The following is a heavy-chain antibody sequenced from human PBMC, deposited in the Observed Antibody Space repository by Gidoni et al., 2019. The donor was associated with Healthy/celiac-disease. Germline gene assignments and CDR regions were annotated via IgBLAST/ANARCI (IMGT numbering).Heavy chain of an antibody. V-gene: IGHV1-69*01. J-gene: IGHJ4*02. CDR2: IIPIFGTA. D-gene: IGHD3-22*01. CDR3: ARSPLRWIVEMATIGYFDY. Sequence: QVQLVQSGAEVKKPGSSVKVSCKASGGTFSSYAISWVRQAPGQGLEWMGGIIPIFGTANYAQKFQGRVTITADESTSTAYMELSSLRSEDTAVYYCARSPLRWIVEMATIGYFDYWGQGTLVTVSS. CDR1: GGTFSSYA.